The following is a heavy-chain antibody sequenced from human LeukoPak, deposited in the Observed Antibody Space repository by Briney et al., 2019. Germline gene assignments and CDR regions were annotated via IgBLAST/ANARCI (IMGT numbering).Heavy chain of an antibody. D-gene: IGHD4-17*01. CDR1: GFTFSSYA. V-gene: IGHV3-23*01. CDR2: ISGSGGST. Sequence: GGSLRLSCAASGFTFSSYAMSWVRQAPGKGLEWVSAISGSGGSTYYADSVKGRFTISRDISKNTLYLQMNSLRAEDAAVYYCAKDPPDYGDYLSSNWGQGTLVTVSS. CDR3: AKDPPDYGDYLSSN. J-gene: IGHJ4*02.